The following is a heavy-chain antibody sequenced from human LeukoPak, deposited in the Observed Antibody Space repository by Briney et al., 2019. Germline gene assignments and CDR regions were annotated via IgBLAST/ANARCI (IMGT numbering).Heavy chain of an antibody. D-gene: IGHD1-1*01. Sequence: GGSLRLSCAASGFTFSTYAMSWVRQAPGKGLEWVSSISGTVSTTYYADSVKGRFTISRDNSNNTLYLQMNSLRAEDSAVYYRAKGRTTDFWGQGTLVTVSS. J-gene: IGHJ4*02. V-gene: IGHV3-23*01. CDR1: GFTFSTYA. CDR3: AKGRTTDF. CDR2: ISGTVSTT.